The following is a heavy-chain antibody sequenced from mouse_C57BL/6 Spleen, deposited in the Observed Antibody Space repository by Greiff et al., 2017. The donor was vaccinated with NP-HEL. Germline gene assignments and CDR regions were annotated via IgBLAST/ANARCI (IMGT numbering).Heavy chain of an antibody. CDR3: TRDYYGSSYEDFDV. J-gene: IGHJ1*03. Sequence: EVQLVESGEGLVKPGGSLKLSCAASGFTFSSYAMSWVRQTPEKRLEWVAYISSGGDYIYYADTVKGRFTISRDNARNTLYLQMSSLKSEDTAMYYCTRDYYGSSYEDFDVWGTGTTVTVSS. CDR2: ISSGGDYI. D-gene: IGHD1-1*01. CDR1: GFTFSSYA. V-gene: IGHV5-9-1*02.